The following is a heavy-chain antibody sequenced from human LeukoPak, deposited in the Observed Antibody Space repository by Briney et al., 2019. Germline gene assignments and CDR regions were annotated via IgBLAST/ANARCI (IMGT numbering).Heavy chain of an antibody. D-gene: IGHD3-16*01. Sequence: GGSLRLSCAAPGFSFSDFYMTWIRQAPGKGLEWLSYIRSSGTPVSYTDSVKGRFTSSRDNAKNSLYLQRNSLRAEDTAVYYCARARGTSLDYWGQGTLVTVSS. J-gene: IGHJ4*02. CDR1: GFSFSDFY. CDR3: ARARGTSLDY. CDR2: IRSSGTPV. V-gene: IGHV3-11*01.